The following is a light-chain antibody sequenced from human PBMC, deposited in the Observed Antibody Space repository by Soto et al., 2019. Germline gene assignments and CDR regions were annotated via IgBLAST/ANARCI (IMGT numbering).Light chain of an antibody. V-gene: IGKV1-8*01. CDR2: AAS. CDR1: QGISSY. J-gene: IGKJ1*01. Sequence: AIRMTQSPSSFSASTGDRVTITCRASQGISSYLAWYQQKPGKAPKLLIYAASTLQSGVPSRFSGSGSGTDFTLTISCLQSEDFATYYCQQYYSYPGTFGQGPRWKSN. CDR3: QQYYSYPGT.